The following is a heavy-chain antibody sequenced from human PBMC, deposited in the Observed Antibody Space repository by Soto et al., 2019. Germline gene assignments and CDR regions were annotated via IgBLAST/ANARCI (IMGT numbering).Heavy chain of an antibody. J-gene: IGHJ3*02. CDR2: INGGGGST. V-gene: IGHV3-23*01. CDR3: AKDFWPLREIKVAALDAFDI. D-gene: IGHD6-13*01. CDR1: GFTFSSYT. Sequence: PGGSLRLSCAASGFTFSSYTMTWVRQAPGKGLEWVSAINGGGGSTYYADSVKGRFTISRDNSKNTLYLQMNSLRAEDTAVYYCAKDFWPLREIKVAALDAFDIWGQGTMVTVSS.